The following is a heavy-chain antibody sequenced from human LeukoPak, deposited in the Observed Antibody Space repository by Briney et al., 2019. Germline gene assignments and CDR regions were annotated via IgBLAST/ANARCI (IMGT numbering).Heavy chain of an antibody. J-gene: IGHJ5*02. CDR1: GGSISSGSYY. D-gene: IGHD3-3*01. V-gene: IGHV4-61*02. Sequence: PSETLSLTCTVSGGSISSGSYYWSWIRQPAGKGLEWIGRIYTSGSTNCNPSLKSRVTISVDTSKNQFSLKLSSVTAADTAVYYCARATITIFGVGGWFDPWGQGTLVTVSS. CDR2: IYTSGST. CDR3: ARATITIFGVGGWFDP.